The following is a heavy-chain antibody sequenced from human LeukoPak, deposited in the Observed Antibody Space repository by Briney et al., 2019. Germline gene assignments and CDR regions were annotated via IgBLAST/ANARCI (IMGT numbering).Heavy chain of an antibody. J-gene: IGHJ3*02. D-gene: IGHD1-26*01. Sequence: ASVKVSCKASGYTFTSYDINTVRQATGQGVEWMGWMNPNSGNTGYAQKFQGRVTMTRNTSISTAYMEPSSPRSEDTAVYYCARAGAGHDAFDIWGQGTMVTVSS. CDR1: GYTFTSYD. CDR3: ARAGAGHDAFDI. CDR2: MNPNSGNT. V-gene: IGHV1-8*01.